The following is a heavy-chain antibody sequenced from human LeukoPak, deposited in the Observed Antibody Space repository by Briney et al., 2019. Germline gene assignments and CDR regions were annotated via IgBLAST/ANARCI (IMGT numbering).Heavy chain of an antibody. CDR3: SSSWHPRYFDH. D-gene: IGHD6-13*01. CDR1: GFTFSSYS. V-gene: IGHV3-53*01. J-gene: IGHJ4*02. CDR2: IYSGGST. Sequence: PGGSLRLSCAASGFTFSSYSMNWVRQAPGKGLEWVSVIYSGGSTYYADSVKGRFTISRDNSKNTLYLQMNSLRAEDTAVYYRSSSWHPRYFDHWGQGTLVTVSS.